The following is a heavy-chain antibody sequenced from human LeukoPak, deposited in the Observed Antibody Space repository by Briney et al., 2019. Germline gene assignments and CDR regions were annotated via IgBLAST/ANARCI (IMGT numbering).Heavy chain of an antibody. Sequence: PGGSLRLSCAASGFTFSSYWMSWVRQAPGKGLEWVANIKQDGSEKYYVDSVKGRFTISRDNAKNSLYLQMNSLRSEDTAVYYCASAVKAVVSFGELLAGALSDQYGMDVWGQGTTVTVSS. V-gene: IGHV3-7*01. D-gene: IGHD3-10*01. J-gene: IGHJ6*02. CDR3: ASAVKAVVSFGELLAGALSDQYGMDV. CDR1: GFTFSSYW. CDR2: IKQDGSEK.